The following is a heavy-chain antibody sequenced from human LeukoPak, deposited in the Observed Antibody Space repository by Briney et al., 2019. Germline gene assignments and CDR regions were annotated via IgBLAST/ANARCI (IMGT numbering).Heavy chain of an antibody. V-gene: IGHV3-74*01. CDR2: INSDGSST. Sequence: GGSLRLSCAASGFTFSSYWMHWVRQAPGKGLVWVSRINSDGSSTSYADSVKGRFTISRDNSKNTLYLQMNSLRAEDTAVYYCAKGVPYYDILTGYSNLDYWGQGTLVTVSS. CDR3: AKGVPYYDILTGYSNLDY. J-gene: IGHJ4*02. D-gene: IGHD3-9*01. CDR1: GFTFSSYW.